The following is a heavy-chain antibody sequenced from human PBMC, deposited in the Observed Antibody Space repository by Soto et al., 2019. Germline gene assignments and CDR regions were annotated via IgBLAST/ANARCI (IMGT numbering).Heavy chain of an antibody. CDR1: GYSFASYW. V-gene: IGHV5-51*01. CDR2: IYPGDSDT. J-gene: IGHJ6*02. CDR3: ARQEGYCSSTSCYMDV. D-gene: IGHD2-2*01. Sequence: GESLNISCKGSGYSFASYWIGWVRQMPGKGLEWMGIIYPGDSDTRYSPSFQGQVTISADKSISTAYLQWSSLKASDTAMYYCARQEGYCSSTSCYMDVWGQGTTVTVYS.